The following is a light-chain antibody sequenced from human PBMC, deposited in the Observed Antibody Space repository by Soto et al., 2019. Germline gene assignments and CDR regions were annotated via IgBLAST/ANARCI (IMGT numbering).Light chain of an antibody. CDR3: CSYAGSYTPDV. Sequence: QSALTQPASVSGSPGQSITISCGGTSSDVGAYIYVSWYQQYPGKAPKLIIYEVNNRPSGVPDRFSGSKSGNTASLTISGLQAEDEADYYCCSYAGSYTPDVFGTGTKVTVL. V-gene: IGLV2-11*01. J-gene: IGLJ1*01. CDR1: SSDVGAYIY. CDR2: EVN.